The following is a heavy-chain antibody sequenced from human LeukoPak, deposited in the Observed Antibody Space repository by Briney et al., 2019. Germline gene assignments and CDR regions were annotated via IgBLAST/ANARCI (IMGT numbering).Heavy chain of an antibody. D-gene: IGHD6-19*01. V-gene: IGHV3-9*01. CDR2: INWNSGGI. J-gene: IGHJ4*02. CDR3: VKDISASSGWAFDC. Sequence: GGSLRLSCAASGFTFDGYAMHWVRQAPGKGLEWVSGINWNSGGIGYADSVKGRFTISRDNAKNSLYLQMNSLRAEDTAFYYCVKDISASSGWAFDCWGQGTLVTVSS. CDR1: GFTFDGYA.